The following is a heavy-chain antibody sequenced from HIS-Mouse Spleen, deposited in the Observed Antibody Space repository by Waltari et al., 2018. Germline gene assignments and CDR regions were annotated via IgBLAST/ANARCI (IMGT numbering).Heavy chain of an antibody. Sequence: QLQLQESGPGLVKPSETLSLTSTVSGRSISCSSYYWGWFRQPPGKGLEWIGSIYYSGSTYYNPSLKSRVTISVDTSKNQFSLKLSSVTAADTAVYYCAREIPYSSSWYDWYFDLWGRGTLVTVSS. CDR2: IYYSGST. J-gene: IGHJ2*01. V-gene: IGHV4-39*07. CDR1: GRSISCSSYY. D-gene: IGHD6-13*01. CDR3: AREIPYSSSWYDWYFDL.